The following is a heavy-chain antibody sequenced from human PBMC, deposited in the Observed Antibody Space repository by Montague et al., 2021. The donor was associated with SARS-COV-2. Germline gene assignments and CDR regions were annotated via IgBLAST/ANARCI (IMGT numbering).Heavy chain of an antibody. Sequence: SETLSLTCSVSGDSISNHYWSWIRQPAGKGLEWIGRIYASENTNYNPSLKSRVTISVDTSKNQFSLKLSSVTAADTAVYYCARDRPLSYYYDSRTYTWGGYGLDVWGQGTTVTVSS. CDR3: ARDRPLSYYYDSRTYTWGGYGLDV. D-gene: IGHD3-10*01. CDR1: GDSISNHY. J-gene: IGHJ6*02. CDR2: IYASENT. V-gene: IGHV4-4*07.